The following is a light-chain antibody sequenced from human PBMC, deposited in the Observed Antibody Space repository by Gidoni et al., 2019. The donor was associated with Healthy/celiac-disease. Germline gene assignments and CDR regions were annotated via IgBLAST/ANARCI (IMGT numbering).Light chain of an antibody. J-gene: IGKJ1*01. CDR2: AAS. CDR3: KQSYSTPPWT. Sequence: IHMTQSPSSLSASVGDRVTITCRASQSISSYLNWYQQKPGKAPKLLIYAASSLQSGVPSRFSGSGSGTDFTLTISSLQPEDCATYYCKQSYSTPPWTFGQGTKVEIK. V-gene: IGKV1-39*01. CDR1: QSISSY.